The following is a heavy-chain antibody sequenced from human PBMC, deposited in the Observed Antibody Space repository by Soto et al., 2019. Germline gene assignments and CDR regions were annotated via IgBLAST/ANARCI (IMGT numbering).Heavy chain of an antibody. D-gene: IGHD2-15*01. CDR3: ARGDSDLAVSEAAY. V-gene: IGHV4-28*03. CDR1: GYSISSSNW. CDR2: IYFSGVA. J-gene: IGHJ1*01. Sequence: PSETLSLTCAVSGYSISSSNWWGWIRQPPGKGLEWIGYIYFSGVATYNPSLKSRATMSRDTSKNEFSLKLTSVTAADTAIYYCARGDSDLAVSEAAYWGQGTLVTVSS.